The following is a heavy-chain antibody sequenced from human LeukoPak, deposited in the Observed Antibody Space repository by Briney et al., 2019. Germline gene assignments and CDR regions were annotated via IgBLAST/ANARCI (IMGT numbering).Heavy chain of an antibody. D-gene: IGHD1-20*01. V-gene: IGHV4-39*01. J-gene: IGHJ4*02. CDR1: GGSISSSYY. CDR3: ARQIITGTARGYPDS. CDR2: ISYSGDT. Sequence: SETLSLTCTVAGGSISSSYYWGWICQPPGKGLEWIGTISYSGDTFYNPSLQSRVTISVDTSKIQFSLKLTSVTDADTAVYYCARQIITGTARGYPDSWGQGTLVTVSS.